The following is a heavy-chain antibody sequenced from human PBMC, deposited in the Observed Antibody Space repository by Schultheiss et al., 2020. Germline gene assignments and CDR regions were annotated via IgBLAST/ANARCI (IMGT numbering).Heavy chain of an antibody. Sequence: SQTLSLTCTVSGGSISSSSYYWGWIRQPPGKGLEWIGYIYYSGSINCNPSLKSRLTISVDTSKNQFSLKLSSVTAADTAVYYCARGAELETFDYWGQGTLVTGSS. J-gene: IGHJ4*02. D-gene: IGHD1-1*01. V-gene: IGHV4-61*05. CDR2: IYYSGSI. CDR1: GGSISSSSYY. CDR3: ARGAELETFDY.